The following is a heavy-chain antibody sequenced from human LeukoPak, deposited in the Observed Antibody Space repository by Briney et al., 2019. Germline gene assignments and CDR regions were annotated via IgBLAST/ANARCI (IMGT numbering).Heavy chain of an antibody. Sequence: GGSLRLSCAASGFTFSNYWMHWVRQAPGKGLVWVSRINSDGSSTSYADSVKGRFTISRDNAKNSLYLQMNSLRAEDTAVYYCAELGITMIGGVWGKGTTVTISS. J-gene: IGHJ6*04. V-gene: IGHV3-74*01. CDR3: AELGITMIGGV. D-gene: IGHD3-10*02. CDR1: GFTFSNYW. CDR2: INSDGSST.